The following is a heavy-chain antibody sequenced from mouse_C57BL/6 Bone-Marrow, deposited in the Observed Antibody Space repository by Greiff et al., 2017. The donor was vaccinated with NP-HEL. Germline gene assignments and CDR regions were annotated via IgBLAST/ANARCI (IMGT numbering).Heavy chain of an antibody. Sequence: EVQLQQSGAELVKPGASVKLSCTASGFNIKDYYMHWVKQRTEQGLEWIGRIDPEDGETTYASKFQGKATITADTSSNTAYLQLSSLTSEDTAVYYCASPFYGSSWYFDVWGTGTTVTVSS. CDR3: ASPFYGSSWYFDV. D-gene: IGHD1-1*01. V-gene: IGHV14-2*01. CDR1: GFNIKDYY. J-gene: IGHJ1*03. CDR2: IDPEDGET.